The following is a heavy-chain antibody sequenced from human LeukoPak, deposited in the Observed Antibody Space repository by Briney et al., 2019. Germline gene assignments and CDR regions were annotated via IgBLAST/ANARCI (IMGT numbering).Heavy chain of an antibody. J-gene: IGHJ4*02. CDR3: ATDIVLMVYARQPG. Sequence: GASVKVSCKVSGYTLTELSMHWVRQAPGKGLEWMGGFDPEDGETIYARKFQGRVTMTEDTSTDTAYMELSSLRSEDTAVYYCATDIVLMVYARQPGWGQGTLVTVSS. CDR2: FDPEDGET. CDR1: GYTLTELS. D-gene: IGHD2-8*01. V-gene: IGHV1-24*01.